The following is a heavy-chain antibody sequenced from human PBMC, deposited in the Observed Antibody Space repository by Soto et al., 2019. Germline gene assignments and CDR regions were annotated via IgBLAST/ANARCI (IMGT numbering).Heavy chain of an antibody. CDR2: IYYSGST. CDR3: ARASLAYYYYAMDV. V-gene: IGHV4-30-4*01. CDR1: GASISSGDSY. J-gene: IGHJ6*02. D-gene: IGHD2-15*01. Sequence: SETLSLTCSVSGASISSGDSYWSWVRQPPGKGLEWIGYIYYSGSTYYSPSLKSRLTISVDTSKNQFSLKLPSVTAADTAVYFCARASLAYYYYAMDVWGQGTTVTVSS.